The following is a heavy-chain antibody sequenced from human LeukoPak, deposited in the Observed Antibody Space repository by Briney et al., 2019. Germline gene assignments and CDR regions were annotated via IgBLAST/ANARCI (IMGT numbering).Heavy chain of an antibody. D-gene: IGHD5-18*01. J-gene: IGHJ4*02. Sequence: GGSLRLSCAASGFTFSNYGMHWVRQAPGKGLEWVAFIPFDGSNKYYADSVKGRFTISRDNSKNTLYLQMNSLRADDTAVYYCAKDYYVDTAMVNPYYFDYWGQGTLVTVSS. CDR1: GFTFSNYG. CDR3: AKDYYVDTAMVNPYYFDY. CDR2: IPFDGSNK. V-gene: IGHV3-30*02.